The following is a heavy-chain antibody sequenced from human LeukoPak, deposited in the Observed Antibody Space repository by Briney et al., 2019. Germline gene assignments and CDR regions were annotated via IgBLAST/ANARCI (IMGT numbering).Heavy chain of an antibody. J-gene: IGHJ4*02. V-gene: IGHV3-30*02. D-gene: IGHD4-17*01. CDR1: GSMFSTYG. CDR2: IRKDGASE. CDR3: TSLGTV. Sequence: GGSLRLSCAASGSMFSTYGMHWVRQAPGKGLEWVAFIRKDGASEYYKDSVKGRFTISRYNSKNIMYLQMNSLRVEDTAMYYCTSLGTVWGQGTLVTVSS.